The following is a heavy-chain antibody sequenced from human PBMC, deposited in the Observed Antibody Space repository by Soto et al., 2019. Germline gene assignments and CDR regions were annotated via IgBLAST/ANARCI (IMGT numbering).Heavy chain of an antibody. Sequence: GASVNVSCKFSGYTLTELSMHWVRQAPGKGLEWMGGFDPEDGETIYAQKFQGRVTMTEDTSTDTAYMELSSLRSEDTAVYYCATGKGPAWYYYGMDVWGQGTTVTVSS. CDR2: FDPEDGET. CDR3: ATGKGPAWYYYGMDV. CDR1: GYTLTELS. J-gene: IGHJ6*02. D-gene: IGHD2-15*01. V-gene: IGHV1-24*01.